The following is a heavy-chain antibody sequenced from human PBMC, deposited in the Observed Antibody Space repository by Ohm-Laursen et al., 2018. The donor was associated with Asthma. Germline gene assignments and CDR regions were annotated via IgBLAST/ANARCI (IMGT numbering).Heavy chain of an antibody. J-gene: IGHJ4*02. CDR2: INPSGGNT. V-gene: IGHV1-46*01. D-gene: IGHD3-22*01. Sequence: SVKVSCKASGYTFTSYYMHWVRQAPGQGLEWMGIINPSGGNTNYAQKLQGRVTMTTDTSTSTAYMELRGLRSDDTAVYYCARVLSYYDHSSYYDRIDYWGQGSLVTVSS. CDR1: GYTFTSYY. CDR3: ARVLSYYDHSSYYDRIDY.